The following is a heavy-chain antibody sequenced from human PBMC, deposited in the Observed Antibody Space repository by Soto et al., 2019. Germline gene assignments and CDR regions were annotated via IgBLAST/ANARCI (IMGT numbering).Heavy chain of an antibody. CDR3: ASNRLRQYYYGMDV. J-gene: IGHJ6*02. CDR1: GYSFANYW. Sequence: GESLKISCQSSGYSFANYWIACVRQMPGKGLEWVGVIYPGDSDTRYSPSFRGQVTISADKSISHVYLQWSSLKASDTAMYYCASNRLRQYYYGMDVWGQGTTVIVSS. D-gene: IGHD3-10*01. V-gene: IGHV5-51*03. CDR2: IYPGDSDT.